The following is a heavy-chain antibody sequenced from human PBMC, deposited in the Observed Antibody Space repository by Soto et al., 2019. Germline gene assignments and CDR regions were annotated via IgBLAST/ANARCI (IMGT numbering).Heavy chain of an antibody. CDR2: IYHSGST. V-gene: IGHV4-30-2*06. D-gene: IGHD6-6*01. J-gene: IGHJ5*02. CDR3: VRESVASGPNYFDT. Sequence: NPSSPLSLTFSFSGGTITSGRSSWNWIRQSPGKGLEWIAYIYHSGSTYYNPSLKSRVTISVDRSENQFSLKLTSVTAADTAVYYCVRESVASGPNYFDTWGPGTLVTVSS. CDR1: GGTITSGRSS.